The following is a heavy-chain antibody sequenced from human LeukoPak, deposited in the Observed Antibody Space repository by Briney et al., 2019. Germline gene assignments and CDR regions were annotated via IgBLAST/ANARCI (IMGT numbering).Heavy chain of an antibody. J-gene: IGHJ3*02. V-gene: IGHV3-74*03. CDR3: VREGPTALDDAFDI. CDR1: GFTFSSYW. Sequence: GGSLRLSCAASGFTFSSYWMHWVRQAPGKGLVGVSRINTDGSSTTYADSVKGRFIISRDNAKNSLYQQMNSLKAEDMAVYYCVREGPTALDDAFDIWGQGTMVTVSS. D-gene: IGHD4-17*01. CDR2: INTDGSST.